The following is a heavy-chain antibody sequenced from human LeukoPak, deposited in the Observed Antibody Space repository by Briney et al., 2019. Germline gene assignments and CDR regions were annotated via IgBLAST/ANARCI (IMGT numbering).Heavy chain of an antibody. CDR2: IYYSGST. Sequence: TSSETLSLTCTVSGGSISSYYWSWIRQPPEKGLEWIGYIYYSGSTNYNPSLKSRVTISVDTSKNQFSLKLSSVTAADTAVYYCAREGFWSGLIDYWGQEPWSPSPQ. D-gene: IGHD3-3*01. V-gene: IGHV4-59*01. CDR3: AREGFWSGLIDY. CDR1: GGSISSYY. J-gene: IGHJ4*01.